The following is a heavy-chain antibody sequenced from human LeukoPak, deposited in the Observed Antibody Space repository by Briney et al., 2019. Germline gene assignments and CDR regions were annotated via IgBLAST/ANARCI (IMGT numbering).Heavy chain of an antibody. Sequence: PSETLSLTCTVSGYSITSAYYWGWIRQPPGKGLEWIGSFFLKGSTYYNPSLKSRVTISVDKSKNQFSLKLSSVTAADTAVYYCAERSAGSSGYYGYWGQEPWSPSPQ. CDR3: AERSAGSSGYYGY. J-gene: IGHJ4*01. V-gene: IGHV4-38-2*02. CDR1: GYSITSAYY. D-gene: IGHD3-22*01. CDR2: FFLKGST.